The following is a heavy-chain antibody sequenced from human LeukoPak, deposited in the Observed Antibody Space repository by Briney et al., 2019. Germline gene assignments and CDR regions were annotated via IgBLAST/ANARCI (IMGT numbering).Heavy chain of an antibody. J-gene: IGHJ6*03. CDR3: AKDWYYYGSGPVYYMDV. CDR2: ISGSGGST. D-gene: IGHD3-10*01. CDR1: GFTFNDYA. V-gene: IGHV3-23*01. Sequence: GGSLRLSCAASGFTFNDYAMHWVRQVPGKGLEWVSAISGSGGSTYYADSVRGRFTISRDNSKNTLDLQMNSLRAEDTAVYHCAKDWYYYGSGPVYYMDVWGRGTTVTVSS.